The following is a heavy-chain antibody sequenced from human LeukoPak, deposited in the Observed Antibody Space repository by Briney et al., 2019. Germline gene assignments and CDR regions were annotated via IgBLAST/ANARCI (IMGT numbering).Heavy chain of an antibody. CDR3: ARSSYYYGSGSYSHYYYYYMDV. J-gene: IGHJ6*03. Sequence: ASVKVSCKASGYTFTSYGISWVRQAPGQGLEWMEWISAYNGNTNYAQKLQGRVTMTTDTSTSTAYMELRSLRSDDTAVYYCARSSYYYGSGSYSHYYYYYMDVWGKGTTVTVSS. CDR1: GYTFTSYG. CDR2: ISAYNGNT. D-gene: IGHD3-10*01. V-gene: IGHV1-18*01.